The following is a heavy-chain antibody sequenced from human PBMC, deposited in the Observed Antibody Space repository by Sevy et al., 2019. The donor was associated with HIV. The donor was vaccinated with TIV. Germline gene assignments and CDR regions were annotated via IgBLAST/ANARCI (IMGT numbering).Heavy chain of an antibody. CDR2: IYYSGST. CDR1: GGSINSYY. CDR3: ARADIVVVVAAPRASWFDP. V-gene: IGHV4-59*01. Sequence: SETLSLTCTVSGGSINSYYWSWIRQPPGKGLEWIGYIYYSGSTNYNPSLKSRVTISVDTSKNQFSLKLSSVTAADTAVYYCARADIVVVVAAPRASWFDPWGQGTLVTVSS. J-gene: IGHJ5*02. D-gene: IGHD2-15*01.